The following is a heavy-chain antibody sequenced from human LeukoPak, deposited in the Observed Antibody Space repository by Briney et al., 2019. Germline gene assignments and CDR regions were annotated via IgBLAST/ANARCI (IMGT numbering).Heavy chain of an antibody. CDR1: GFTFSGYA. CDR2: TSGSGGST. CDR3: AKNGGSQCYSHLDS. Sequence: GGSLRLSCAASGFTFSGYAMSWVRQAPGKGLEWVSGTSGSGGSTYYAGSVKGRFTISRDNSKNTLYLQMNSLRVEGTAVYYCAKNGGSQCYSHLDSWGQGTLVTVSS. J-gene: IGHJ4*02. V-gene: IGHV3-23*01. D-gene: IGHD2-15*01.